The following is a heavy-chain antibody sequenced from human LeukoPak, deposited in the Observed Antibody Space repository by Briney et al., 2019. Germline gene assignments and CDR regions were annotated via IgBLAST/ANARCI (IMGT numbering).Heavy chain of an antibody. Sequence: SETLSLTCAVYGGSFSGYYWSWIRQPPGKGLEWIGEINHSGSTNYNPSLKSRVTISVDTSKNQFSLKLSPVTAADTAVYYCARGTIAPSLPFDYWGQGTLVTVSS. J-gene: IGHJ4*02. CDR2: INHSGST. V-gene: IGHV4-34*01. CDR1: GGSFSGYY. D-gene: IGHD3-10*01. CDR3: ARGTIAPSLPFDY.